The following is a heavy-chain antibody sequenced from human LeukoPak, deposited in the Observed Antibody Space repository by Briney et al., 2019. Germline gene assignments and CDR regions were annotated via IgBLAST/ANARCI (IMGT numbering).Heavy chain of an antibody. Sequence: TSETLSLTCSVSGGSIRSTTYYWGWIRQPPGKGLEWIGSIYYSGNTYYNPSLKSRVTISLDTSKNQFSLKLSSVTAADTAVYYCARDGRFPPEVLPRYFDYWGQGTLVTVSS. CDR1: GGSIRSTTYY. CDR3: ARDGRFPPEVLPRYFDY. CDR2: IYYSGNT. J-gene: IGHJ4*02. D-gene: IGHD1-26*01. V-gene: IGHV4-39*07.